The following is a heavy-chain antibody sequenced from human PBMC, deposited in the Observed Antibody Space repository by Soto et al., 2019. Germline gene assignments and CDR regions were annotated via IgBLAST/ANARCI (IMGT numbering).Heavy chain of an antibody. D-gene: IGHD5-12*01. CDR1: GFTFISND. V-gene: IGHV3-13*04. CDR2: IGTAGDT. Sequence: EVPLVESGGGLVQPGESLRLSCGASGFTFISNDMHWVRQGTGKGLEWVSGIGTAGDTYYPDSVKGRFTISRENAKNSLYLQMNSLRAGDTAVYYCARGWLRRGYFDYWGQGTLVTVSS. J-gene: IGHJ4*02. CDR3: ARGWLRRGYFDY.